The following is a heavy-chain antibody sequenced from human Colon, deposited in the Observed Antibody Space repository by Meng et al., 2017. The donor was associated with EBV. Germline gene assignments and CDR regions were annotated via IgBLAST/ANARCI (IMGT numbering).Heavy chain of an antibody. D-gene: IGHD6-19*01. CDR2: INHSGST. CDR3: ARVGQWLPIDY. V-gene: IGHV4-34*01. CDR1: GGSFSGYY. Sequence: QVQLQQWGAGLLKPSXXLSLTCAVYGGSFSGYYWTWIRQAPGKGLEWIGEINHSGSTNYNPSLKSRVTISVDTSKNQFSLKLTSVTAADTAVYYCARVGQWLPIDYWGQGTLVTVSS. J-gene: IGHJ4*02.